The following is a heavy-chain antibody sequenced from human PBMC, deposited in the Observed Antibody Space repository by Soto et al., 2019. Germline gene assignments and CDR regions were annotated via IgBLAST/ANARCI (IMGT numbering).Heavy chain of an antibody. J-gene: IGHJ4*02. CDR3: AREGTPIDY. Sequence: QVQLVQSGAEVKKPGASVEVSCKASAYTFTNFGITWVRQAPGQGLEWMGWISAYNGNTNYAQKFQGRVTMTTDTSTSTAYMEVRSLRFDDTAVYYCAREGTPIDYWGQGTLVTVSS. CDR1: AYTFTNFG. CDR2: ISAYNGNT. D-gene: IGHD2-15*01. V-gene: IGHV1-18*01.